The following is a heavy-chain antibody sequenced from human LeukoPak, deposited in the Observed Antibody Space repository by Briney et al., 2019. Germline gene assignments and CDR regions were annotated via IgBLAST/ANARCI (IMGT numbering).Heavy chain of an antibody. J-gene: IGHJ4*02. CDR1: GFTFSSYW. V-gene: IGHV3-74*01. CDR2: ISSDGSST. Sequence: GSLRLSCAASGFTFSSYWMHWVRQAPGKGLVWVSRISSDGSSTYYADSVKGRFTISRDNAKNTLYLQMNSLRAEDTAVYYCARDLMTTDLDYWGQGTLVTVSS. CDR3: ARDLMTTDLDY. D-gene: IGHD4-11*01.